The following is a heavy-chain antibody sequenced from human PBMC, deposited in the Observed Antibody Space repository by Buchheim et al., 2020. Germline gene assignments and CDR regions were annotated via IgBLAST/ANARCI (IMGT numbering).Heavy chain of an antibody. CDR1: DGSFSSFY. J-gene: IGHJ6*02. CDR3: ARGTGQIVYFYGMDV. CDR2: FIYDGRT. D-gene: IGHD2-21*01. V-gene: IGHV4-34*01. Sequence: QVLLQQGGARLLKPSETLSLTCDVSDGSFSSFYWTWIRQPPGKGLEWIGEFIYDGRTNYSPSLKSRVIISVDRSRNQFSLNLRSVTAADTGVYYCARGTGQIVYFYGMDVWGQGTT.